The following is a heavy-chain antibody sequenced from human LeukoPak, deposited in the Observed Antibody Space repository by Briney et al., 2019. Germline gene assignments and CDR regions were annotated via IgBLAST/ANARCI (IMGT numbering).Heavy chain of an antibody. J-gene: IGHJ4*02. V-gene: IGHV3-30*18. CDR2: ISYDGSNK. Sequence: GGSLRLSCAASGFTFSSYGMHWVRQAPGKGLEWVAVISYDGSNKYYADSVKGRFTISRDNSKNTLYLQMNSLRAEDTAVYYCAKDVGTWELLGYFDYWGQGTLVTVSS. CDR3: AKDVGTWELLGYFDY. D-gene: IGHD1-26*01. CDR1: GFTFSSYG.